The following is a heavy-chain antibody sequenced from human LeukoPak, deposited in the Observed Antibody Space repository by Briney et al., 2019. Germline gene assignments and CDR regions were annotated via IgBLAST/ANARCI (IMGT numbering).Heavy chain of an antibody. CDR3: ARDRTLYISGCQLDY. V-gene: IGHV1-2*06. J-gene: IGHJ4*02. Sequence: ASVKVSCRASGYTFTGYYMQWVRQASGQGFVWMGRINPHCGGTNYAQKFQGSVTMHGGTSIRRAHVALRRLRSDHTAVFFCARDRTLYISGCQLDYWGQRNLVTVSS. CDR2: INPHCGGT. D-gene: IGHD6-19*01. CDR1: GYTFTGYY.